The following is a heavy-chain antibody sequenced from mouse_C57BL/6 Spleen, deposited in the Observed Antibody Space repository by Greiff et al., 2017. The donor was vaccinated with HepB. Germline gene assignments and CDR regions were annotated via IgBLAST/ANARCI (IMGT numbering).Heavy chain of an antibody. Sequence: QVQLQQPGAELVMPGASVKLSCKASGYTFTSYWMHWVKQRPGQGLEWIGEIDPSDSYTNYNQKFKGKSTLTVDKSSSTAYMQLSSLTSEDSAVYYCARLLRDWYFDVWGTGTTVTVSS. J-gene: IGHJ1*03. V-gene: IGHV1-69*01. CDR2: IDPSDSYT. D-gene: IGHD1-1*01. CDR3: ARLLRDWYFDV. CDR1: GYTFTSYW.